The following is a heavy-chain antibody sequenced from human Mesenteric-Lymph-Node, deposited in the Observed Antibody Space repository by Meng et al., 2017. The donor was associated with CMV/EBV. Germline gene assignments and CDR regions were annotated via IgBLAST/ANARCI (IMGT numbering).Heavy chain of an antibody. CDR3: AAFARGY. Sequence: GESLKISCAASGLTFSNAWMTWVRQAPGKGLEWVGRIKDKIDGGTTDYAASVKGRFSISRDDSKSILYLQMNSLKSEDTAVYFCAAFARGYWGQGTLVTVSS. J-gene: IGHJ4*02. CDR1: GLTFSNAW. D-gene: IGHD3-10*01. V-gene: IGHV3-15*01. CDR2: IKDKIDGGTT.